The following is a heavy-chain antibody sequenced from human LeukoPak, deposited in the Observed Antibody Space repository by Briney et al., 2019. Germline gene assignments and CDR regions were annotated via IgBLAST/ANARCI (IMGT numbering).Heavy chain of an antibody. CDR3: ARDPVGGSTIFDY. CDR2: INHSGST. CDR1: GGSFSGYY. V-gene: IGHV4-34*01. D-gene: IGHD1-26*01. J-gene: IGHJ4*02. Sequence: SETLSLTCAVYGGSFSGYYWSWIRQPPGKGLEWIGEINHSGSTNYNPSLKSRVTISVDTSKNQFSLQLSSVTPEDTAVYYCARDPVGGSTIFDYWGQGTLVTVSS.